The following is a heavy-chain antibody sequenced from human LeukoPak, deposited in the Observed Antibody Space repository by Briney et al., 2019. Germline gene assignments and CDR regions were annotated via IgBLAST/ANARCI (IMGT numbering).Heavy chain of an antibody. CDR3: GLSFPYYYYLDV. Sequence: ESCPTLVNPIQTLTLTCTFSGFSLSTHGVGVGWIRQPPGKVLERLALIYWNDDKRYRPSLKSRLTITKDTSKSQEVPTMTNIDPVDTATYYCGLSFPYYYYLDVWGKGTTVTVSS. V-gene: IGHV2-5*01. CDR1: GFSLSTHGVG. CDR2: IYWNDDK. J-gene: IGHJ6*03.